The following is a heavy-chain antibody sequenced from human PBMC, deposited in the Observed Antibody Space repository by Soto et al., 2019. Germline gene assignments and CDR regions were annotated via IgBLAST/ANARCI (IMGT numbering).Heavy chain of an antibody. CDR3: ARDMGVFWSGYPEGGFDY. D-gene: IGHD3-3*01. Sequence: EVQLVESGGGLVQPGGSLRLSCAASGFTFTNYWMSWVRQAPGKGLEWVANIKQDGSEKYYADSAKGRFIISRDNAKTSLYLQMNRLRAEDTAVYYCARDMGVFWSGYPEGGFDYWGQGTPVTVSS. J-gene: IGHJ4*02. V-gene: IGHV3-7*01. CDR1: GFTFTNYW. CDR2: IKQDGSEK.